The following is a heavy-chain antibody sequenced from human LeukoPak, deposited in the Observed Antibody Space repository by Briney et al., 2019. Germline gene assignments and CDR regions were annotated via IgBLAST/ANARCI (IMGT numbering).Heavy chain of an antibody. CDR3: ARERTGDSSGYYYDGLDY. CDR1: GFTFSSYA. J-gene: IGHJ4*02. CDR2: ISYDGSNK. D-gene: IGHD3-22*01. V-gene: IGHV3-30-3*01. Sequence: GGSLRLYCAASGFTFSSYAMQWVRQAPGKGLEWVAVISYDGSNKYYADSVKGRFTISRDNSKNTLYLQMNSLRAEDTAVYYCARERTGDSSGYYYDGLDYWGQGTLVTVSS.